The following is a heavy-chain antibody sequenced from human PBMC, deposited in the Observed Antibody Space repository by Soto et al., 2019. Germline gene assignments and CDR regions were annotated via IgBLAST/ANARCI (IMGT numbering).Heavy chain of an antibody. J-gene: IGHJ6*02. V-gene: IGHV1-69*12. CDR1: GGTFRTNA. CDR3: ARDKDRQQLGGNYYYIMDV. Sequence: QVQLVQSGAEVKKPGSSVKISCKASGGTFRTNAFSWVRQAPGQGLEWMGGINPIFPTPDYAQKFQGRLTIAADETTTTTYMELSSLRSEDTATYYCARDKDRQQLGGNYYYIMDVWGQGTTVTVSS. D-gene: IGHD3-3*02. CDR2: INPIFPTP.